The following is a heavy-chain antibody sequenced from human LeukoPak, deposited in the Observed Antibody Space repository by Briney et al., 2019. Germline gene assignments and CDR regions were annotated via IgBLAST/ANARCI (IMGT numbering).Heavy chain of an antibody. D-gene: IGHD6-13*01. CDR1: GFTFSSYG. CDR3: AKSEQQLAPSRDP. Sequence: GRSLRLSCAASGFTFSSYGMHWVRQAPGKGLEWVAVISYDGSNKYYADSVKGRFTISRDNSKNTLYLQMNSLRAEDTAVYYCAKSEQQLAPSRDPWGQGTLVTVSS. J-gene: IGHJ5*02. CDR2: ISYDGSNK. V-gene: IGHV3-30*18.